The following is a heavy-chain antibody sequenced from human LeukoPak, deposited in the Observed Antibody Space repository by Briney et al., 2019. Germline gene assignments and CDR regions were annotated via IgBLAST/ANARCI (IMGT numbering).Heavy chain of an antibody. CDR3: ARGVRSSWYRPDR. CDR1: GGSISSSSYY. J-gene: IGHJ3*02. V-gene: IGHV4-61*05. D-gene: IGHD6-13*01. Sequence: SETLSLTCTVSGGSISSSSYYWGSIRQPPGKGLEWMGYIYYSGSTNYNPSLKSRITISVDTSKNQFSLKLSSMTAAETGVYICARGVRSSWYRPDRWRQATMVTV. CDR2: IYYSGST.